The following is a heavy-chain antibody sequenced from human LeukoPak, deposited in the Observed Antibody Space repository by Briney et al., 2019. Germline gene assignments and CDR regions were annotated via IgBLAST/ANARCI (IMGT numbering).Heavy chain of an antibody. CDR3: ARGARYSNGWYPDY. Sequence: GGSLRLSCAASGFTFSPYAMHWVRQAKGKGLEWVSAIGTVGDTYYPDSVKGRFTISRENAKNSLYLQMNSLRAGDTAVYFCARGARYSNGWYPDYWGQGTLVTVSS. D-gene: IGHD6-19*01. CDR1: GFTFSPYA. CDR2: IGTVGDT. J-gene: IGHJ4*02. V-gene: IGHV3-13*01.